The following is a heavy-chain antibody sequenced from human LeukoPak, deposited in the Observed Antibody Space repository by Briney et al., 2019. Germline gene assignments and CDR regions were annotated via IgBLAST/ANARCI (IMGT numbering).Heavy chain of an antibody. J-gene: IGHJ4*02. CDR1: GFTFSSYA. CDR3: ARDLTGGGYGSGSYLDY. CDR2: ISYDGSNK. Sequence: GRSLRLSCAASGFTFSSYAMHWVRQAPGKGLEWVAVISYDGSNKYYADPVKGRFTISRDNSKNTLYLQMNSLRAEDTTVYYCARDLTGGGYGSGSYLDYWGQGTLVTVSS. D-gene: IGHD3-10*01. V-gene: IGHV3-30-3*01.